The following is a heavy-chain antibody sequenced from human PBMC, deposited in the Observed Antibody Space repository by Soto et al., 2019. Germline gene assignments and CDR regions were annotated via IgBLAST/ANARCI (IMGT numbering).Heavy chain of an antibody. Sequence: QVQLVQSGAEVKKPGSSVKVSCKASGGTFSSYAISWVRQAPGQGLEWMGGIIPIFGTANYAQKFQGRVTITADDSTSTAYMERSSLRSEDTAVYYCARQGYCSGGSCFDFDYWGQGTLVTVSS. D-gene: IGHD2-15*01. CDR3: ARQGYCSGGSCFDFDY. V-gene: IGHV1-69*12. CDR1: GGTFSSYA. CDR2: IIPIFGTA. J-gene: IGHJ4*02.